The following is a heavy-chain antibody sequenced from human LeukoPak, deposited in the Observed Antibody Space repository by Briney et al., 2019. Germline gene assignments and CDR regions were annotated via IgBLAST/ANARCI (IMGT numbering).Heavy chain of an antibody. CDR1: GGSFSGYY. Sequence: SETLSLTCAVYGGSFSGYYWSWIRQPPGKGLEWIGEINHSGSTNYNPSLKSRVTISVDTSKNQFSLKLSSVTAADTAVYYSARSAEPAYYFDYWGQGTLVTVSS. V-gene: IGHV4-34*01. CDR2: INHSGST. D-gene: IGHD1-26*01. CDR3: ARSAEPAYYFDY. J-gene: IGHJ4*02.